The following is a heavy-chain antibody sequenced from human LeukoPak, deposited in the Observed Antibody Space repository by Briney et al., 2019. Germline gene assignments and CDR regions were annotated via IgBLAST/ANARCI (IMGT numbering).Heavy chain of an antibody. J-gene: IGHJ4*02. CDR2: IIPIFGTA. Sequence: ASGKVSCKASGYTFTSYDINWVRQATGQGLEWMGGIIPIFGTANYAQKFQGRGTITTDESTSTAYMELSSLRSEDTAVYYCARETSGGNDFWGGGFDYWGQGTLVTVSS. V-gene: IGHV1-69*05. D-gene: IGHD3/OR15-3a*01. CDR3: ARETSGGNDFWGGGFDY. CDR1: GYTFTSYD.